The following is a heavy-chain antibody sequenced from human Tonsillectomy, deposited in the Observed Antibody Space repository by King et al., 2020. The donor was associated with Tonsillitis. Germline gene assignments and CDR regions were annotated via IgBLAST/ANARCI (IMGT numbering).Heavy chain of an antibody. CDR1: GGSISSSSYY. V-gene: IGHV4-39*01. CDR3: ASGTMIVVVTGDAFDI. J-gene: IGHJ3*02. CDR2: IYYSGST. D-gene: IGHD3-22*01. Sequence: QLQESGPGLVKPSETLSLTCTVSGGSISSSSYYWGWIRQPPGKGLEWIGSIYYSGSTYYNPSLKSRVTISVDTSKNQFSLKLSSVTAADTAVYYCASGTMIVVVTGDAFDIWGQGTMVTVSS.